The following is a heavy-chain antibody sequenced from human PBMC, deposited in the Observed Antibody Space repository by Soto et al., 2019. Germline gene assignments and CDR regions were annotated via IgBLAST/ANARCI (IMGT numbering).Heavy chain of an antibody. CDR2: IIPLFGTA. CDR3: AADVGASARTFDY. V-gene: IGHV1-69*01. CDR1: GGTFSTYA. J-gene: IGHJ4*02. Sequence: QVQLVQSGAEVKKPGSSVNVSCKASGGTFSTYAISWVRQAPGQGLEWMGGIIPLFGTANYAQKFQGRVTITADESTSTAHMELSSLRSEDTAVYYCAADVGASARTFDYWGQGSLVTVSS. D-gene: IGHD1-26*01.